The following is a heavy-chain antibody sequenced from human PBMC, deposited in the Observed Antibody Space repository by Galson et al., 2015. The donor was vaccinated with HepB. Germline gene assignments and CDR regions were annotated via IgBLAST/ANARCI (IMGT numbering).Heavy chain of an antibody. CDR1: GDSVSSNSAA. CDR2: TYYRSKWYN. CDR3: ARGFRSAVDY. D-gene: IGHD3-10*01. J-gene: IGHJ4*02. V-gene: IGHV6-1*01. Sequence: CAISGDSVSSNSAAWIWIRQSPPRGLEWLGRTYYRSKWYNDYAVSVQGRITISPDTSKNQFSLQLNSVTPEDTAVYYCARGFRSAVDYWGQGTLVTVSS.